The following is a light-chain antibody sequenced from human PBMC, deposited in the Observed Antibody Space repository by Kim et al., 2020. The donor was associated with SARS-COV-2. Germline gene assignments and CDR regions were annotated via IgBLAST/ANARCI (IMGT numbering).Light chain of an antibody. CDR2: RNN. Sequence: QRVTISCSGSSSNIGSNYVYWYQQHPGTAPKLLIYRNNQRPSGVPDRFSGSKSGTSASLAISGRRSEDEDDYYCAAWDDSLSGRYVFGTGTKVTVL. CDR3: AAWDDSLSGRYV. CDR1: SSNIGSNY. V-gene: IGLV1-47*01. J-gene: IGLJ1*01.